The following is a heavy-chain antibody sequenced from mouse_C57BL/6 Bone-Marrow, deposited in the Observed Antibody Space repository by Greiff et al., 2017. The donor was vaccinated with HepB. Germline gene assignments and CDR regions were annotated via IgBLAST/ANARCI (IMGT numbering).Heavy chain of an antibody. CDR1: GFTFSSYG. V-gene: IGHV5-6*01. J-gene: IGHJ1*03. CDR2: ISSGGSYT. Sequence: EVMLVESGGDLVKPGGSLKLSCAASGFTFSSYGMSWVRQTPDKRLEWVATISSGGSYTYYPDSVKGRFTISRDNAKNTLYLQMSSLKSEDTAMYYCARHPYGNYWYFDVWGTGTTVTVSS. CDR3: ARHPYGNYWYFDV. D-gene: IGHD2-1*01.